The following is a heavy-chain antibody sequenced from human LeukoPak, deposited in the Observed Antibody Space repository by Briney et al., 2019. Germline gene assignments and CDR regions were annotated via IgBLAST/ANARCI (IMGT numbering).Heavy chain of an antibody. D-gene: IGHD3-22*01. CDR3: ARERDFYDSSGSPSY. CDR2: IYYSGST. V-gene: IGHV4-39*07. J-gene: IGHJ4*02. Sequence: SETLSLTCTVSGGSISSRSYYWGWIRQPPGKGLEWIGTIYYSGSTYYNPSLKSRVTISVDTSKNQFSLKVRSVTAADTAVYYCARERDFYDSSGSPSYWGQGTLVIVSS. CDR1: GGSISSRSYY.